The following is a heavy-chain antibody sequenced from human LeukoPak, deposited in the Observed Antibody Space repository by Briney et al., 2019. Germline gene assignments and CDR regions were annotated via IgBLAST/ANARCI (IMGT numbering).Heavy chain of an antibody. CDR3: AARSIFGVVIIL. Sequence: SETLSLTCAVYGGSFSGYYWSLIRQPPGKGLEWIGEINHRGSTNYNPSLKSRVTISVDTSKNQFSLKLSSVTAADTAVYYCAARSIFGVVIILWGQGTLVTVSS. CDR1: GGSFSGYY. J-gene: IGHJ4*02. D-gene: IGHD3-3*01. V-gene: IGHV4-34*01. CDR2: INHRGST.